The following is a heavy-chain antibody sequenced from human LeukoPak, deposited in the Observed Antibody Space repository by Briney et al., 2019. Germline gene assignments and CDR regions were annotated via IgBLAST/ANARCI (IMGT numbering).Heavy chain of an antibody. V-gene: IGHV4-39*01. J-gene: IGHJ4*02. CDR1: GGSISSSSYY. D-gene: IGHD3-10*01. CDR3: ATLWFGESPYWDY. Sequence: SETLSLTCTASGGSISSSSYYWGWIRQPPGKGLEWIGSIYYSGSTYYNPSLKSRVTISVDTSKNQFSLKLSSVTAADTAVYYCATLWFGESPYWDYWGQGTLVTVSS. CDR2: IYYSGST.